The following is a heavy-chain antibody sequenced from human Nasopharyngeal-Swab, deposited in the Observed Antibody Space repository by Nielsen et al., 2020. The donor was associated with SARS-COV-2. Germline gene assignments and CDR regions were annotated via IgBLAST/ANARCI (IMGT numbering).Heavy chain of an antibody. CDR3: ARNSRYYYDSSGYYYAPYYYYYMDV. CDR2: IIPIFGTA. V-gene: IGHV1-69*06. Sequence: WVRQAPGQGLEWMGGIIPIFGTANYAQKFQGRVTITADKSTSTAYMELSSLRSEDTAVYYCARNSRYYYDSSGYYYAPYYYYYMDVWGKGTTVTVS. D-gene: IGHD3-22*01. J-gene: IGHJ6*03.